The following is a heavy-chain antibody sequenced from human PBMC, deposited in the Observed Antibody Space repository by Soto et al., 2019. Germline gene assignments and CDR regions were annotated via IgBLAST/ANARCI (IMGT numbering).Heavy chain of an antibody. V-gene: IGHV1-69*01. J-gene: IGHJ6*02. CDR2: VIPFSGTA. D-gene: IGHD3-3*01. CDR3: ARESINAIFGVVLSYGMDV. CDR1: GGSLSSYC. Sequence: QVQLVQSGAEVRKPGSSVKVSCKASGGSLSSYCISWVRQAPGQGLEWVGGVIPFSGTANYAQTLQDRVTIIADESTSTAYMELSGLRSEDTALYFCARESINAIFGVVLSYGMDVWGQGTTVIVSS.